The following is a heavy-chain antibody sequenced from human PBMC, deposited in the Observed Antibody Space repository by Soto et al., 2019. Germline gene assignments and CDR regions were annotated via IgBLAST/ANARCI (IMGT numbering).Heavy chain of an antibody. CDR1: GGSMRTYF. Sequence: SATLSLTCTVSGGSMRTYFWTWIRQPPGKGPERIGYIQYSGTTSFFPSYNPSLRSRVTISEDTSKNQFFRRLLSVTTADTAVYFCAAGEASSRNLAPYYLDFWGQGTLVTVSS. CDR2: IQYSGTT. CDR3: AAGEASSRNLAPYYLDF. V-gene: IGHV4-59*01. D-gene: IGHD6-13*01. J-gene: IGHJ4*02.